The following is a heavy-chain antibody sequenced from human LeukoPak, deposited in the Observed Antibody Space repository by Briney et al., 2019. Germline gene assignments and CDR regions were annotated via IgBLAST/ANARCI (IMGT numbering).Heavy chain of an antibody. V-gene: IGHV3-7*01. CDR3: ASGPGGSCRYTLRY. Sequence: GGSLRLSCAASGFTFSSFWMTWVRQAPGRGLEWVANIRRDGSEKYYVDSVKGRFTISRDNAKNSLYLQMDSLRADDTAVYYCASGPGGSCRYTLRYWGQGTLVTVSS. CDR1: GFTFSSFW. D-gene: IGHD3-16*02. J-gene: IGHJ4*02. CDR2: IRRDGSEK.